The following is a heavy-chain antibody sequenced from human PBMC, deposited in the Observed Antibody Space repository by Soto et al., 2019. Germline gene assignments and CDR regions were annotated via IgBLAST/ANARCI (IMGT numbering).Heavy chain of an antibody. CDR3: ARVKTYYYDSSGNNWFDP. CDR2: IYTSGST. V-gene: IGHV4-4*07. D-gene: IGHD3-22*01. Sequence: PSETLSLTCTVSGGSISSYYWSWIRQPAGKGLEWIGRIYTSGSTNYNPSLKSRVTMSVDTSKNQFSLKLSSVTAADTAVYYCARVKTYYYDSSGNNWFDPWGQGTLVTVSS. J-gene: IGHJ5*02. CDR1: GGSISSYY.